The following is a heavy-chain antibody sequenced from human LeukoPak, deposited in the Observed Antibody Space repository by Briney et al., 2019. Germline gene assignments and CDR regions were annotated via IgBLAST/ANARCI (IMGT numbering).Heavy chain of an antibody. CDR2: IYHSGST. J-gene: IGHJ4*02. V-gene: IGHV4-38-2*02. CDR3: ARLQDSSGYYYFDY. D-gene: IGHD3-22*01. Sequence: SETLSLTFTVSGYSISSGYYWGWIRQPPGKGLEWIGSIYHSGSTYYNPSLKSRVTISVDTSKNQFSLKLSSVTAADTAVYYCARLQDSSGYYYFDYWGQGTLVTVSS. CDR1: GYSISSGYY.